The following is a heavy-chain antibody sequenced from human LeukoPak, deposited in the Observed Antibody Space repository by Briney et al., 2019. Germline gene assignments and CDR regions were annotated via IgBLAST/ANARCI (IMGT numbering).Heavy chain of an antibody. J-gene: IGHJ4*02. D-gene: IGHD1-20*01. CDR1: GFTFSSYG. CDR2: ISYDGSNK. Sequence: GGSLRLSCAASGFTFSSYGMHWVRQAPGKGLEWVAVISYDGSNKYYADSVKGRFTISRNNSKNTLYLQMNSLRAEDTAVYYCAKDNWNFWGQGTLVTVSS. V-gene: IGHV3-30*18. CDR3: AKDNWNF.